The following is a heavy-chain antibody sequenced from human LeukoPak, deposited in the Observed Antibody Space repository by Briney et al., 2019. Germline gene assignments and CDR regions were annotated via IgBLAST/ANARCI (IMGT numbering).Heavy chain of an antibody. D-gene: IGHD6-13*01. CDR3: ARRLPIAGGSSHAFNV. CDR1: GFTFSDYF. V-gene: IGHV3-11*04. CDR2: ITNSDSSV. J-gene: IGHJ3*01. Sequence: GGSLRLSCAASGFTFSDYFMSWIRQAPGKGLEWVSYITNSDSSVYYADSVQGRFTISRDNAKNSLYLQMNSLRAEDTAVYYCARRLPIAGGSSHAFNVWGQGTMVTVPS.